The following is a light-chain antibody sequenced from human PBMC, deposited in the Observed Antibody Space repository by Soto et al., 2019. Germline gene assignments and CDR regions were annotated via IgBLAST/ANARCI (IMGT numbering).Light chain of an antibody. J-gene: IGKJ5*01. V-gene: IGKV3-11*01. CDR1: QSVSSF. CDR2: DAS. Sequence: EILLTQSPDTLSLSPGERATHSCRASQSVSSFLAWYQQQPGQAPRLLLXDASNRATGIPARLSCSGSGTDFNLTISSLEPEDYAVYYCQQHSNWPPTITFGQGTRLEIK. CDR3: QQHSNWPPTIT.